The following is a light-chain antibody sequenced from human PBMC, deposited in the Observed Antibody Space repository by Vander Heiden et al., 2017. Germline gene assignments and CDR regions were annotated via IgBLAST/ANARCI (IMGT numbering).Light chain of an antibody. CDR1: SPHIGAGYD. Sequence: QSVLTQPPSVSGAPGPRVTISCPARSPHIGAGYDVHWYQQLPGTAPKLLIYGNSNRPSGVPDRFSGSKSGTSASLAITGLQAEDEADYYCQSYDSSLSGSVFGGGTKLTVL. J-gene: IGLJ2*01. V-gene: IGLV1-40*01. CDR3: QSYDSSLSGSV. CDR2: GNS.